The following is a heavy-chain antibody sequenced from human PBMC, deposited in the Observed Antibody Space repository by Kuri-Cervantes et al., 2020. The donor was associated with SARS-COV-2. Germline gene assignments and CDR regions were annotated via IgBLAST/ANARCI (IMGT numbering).Heavy chain of an antibody. CDR2: IYPGDSDT. Sequence: GGSLRLSCKGSGDSLTSYWIGWVRHMPGKGLVWMGIIYPGDSDTRYSPSFQGQVTISADKSISTAYLQWSSLKASDTAMYHCARQGGYSSGWYGGRYYYMDVWGKGTTVTVSS. D-gene: IGHD6-19*01. V-gene: IGHV5-51*01. CDR1: GDSLTSYW. J-gene: IGHJ6*03. CDR3: ARQGGYSSGWYGGRYYYMDV.